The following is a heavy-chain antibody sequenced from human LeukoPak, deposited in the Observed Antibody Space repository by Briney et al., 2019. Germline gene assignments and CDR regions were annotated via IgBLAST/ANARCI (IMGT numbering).Heavy chain of an antibody. D-gene: IGHD5-24*01. V-gene: IGHV4-59*01. CDR2: IYYSGST. Sequence: SETLSLTCSVSGGSINNDYWTWIRQPPGKGLEWIGYIYYSGSTNYNPSLKSRVTISLDPSKTQFSLKLNSVTAADTAVYSCARGEMATIFLWGQGTLVTVSS. CDR1: GGSINNDY. CDR3: ARGEMATIFL. J-gene: IGHJ4*02.